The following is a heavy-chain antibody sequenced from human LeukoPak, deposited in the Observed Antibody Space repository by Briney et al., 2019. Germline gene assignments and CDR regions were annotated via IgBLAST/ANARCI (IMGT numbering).Heavy chain of an antibody. D-gene: IGHD1-1*01. V-gene: IGHV3-23*01. CDR3: ASSVQSGGYYYYYYMDV. J-gene: IGHJ6*03. CDR2: ISGSGGFT. CDR1: GFTFSSYA. Sequence: GGSLRLSCAASGFTFSSYAMSWVRQAPGKGLEWVSGISGSGGFTYYADSVKGRITISRDNSKNTLYLQMNSLRAEDTAVYYCASSVQSGGYYYYYYMDVWGKGTTVTVSS.